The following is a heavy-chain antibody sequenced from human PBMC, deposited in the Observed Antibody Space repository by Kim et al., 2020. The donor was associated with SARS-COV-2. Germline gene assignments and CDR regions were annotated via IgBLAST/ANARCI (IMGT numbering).Heavy chain of an antibody. J-gene: IGHJ6*03. CDR3: ARDLLPLHLGELSFNLGYYYSSIDV. CDR2: IYYSGST. Sequence: SETLSLTCTVSGGSISSYYWSWIRQPPGKGLEWIGYIYYSGSTNYNPSLKSRVTISVDTSKNQFSLTLSSVTAADTAVYYCARDLLPLHLGELSFNLGYYYSSIDVWGQGTTVTVSS. CDR1: GGSISSYY. V-gene: IGHV4-59*01. D-gene: IGHD3-16*02.